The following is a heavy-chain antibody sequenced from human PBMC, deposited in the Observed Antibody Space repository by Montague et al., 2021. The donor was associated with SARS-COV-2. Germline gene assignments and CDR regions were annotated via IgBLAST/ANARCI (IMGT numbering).Heavy chain of an antibody. Sequence: YPGSLESRITISGDTSKNQFSLQLNSVTPEDTAVYYCASALYGDHWAFDVWGQGTMVTVSS. D-gene: IGHD2-15*01. CDR3: ASALYGDHWAFDV. J-gene: IGHJ3*01. V-gene: IGHV6-1*01.